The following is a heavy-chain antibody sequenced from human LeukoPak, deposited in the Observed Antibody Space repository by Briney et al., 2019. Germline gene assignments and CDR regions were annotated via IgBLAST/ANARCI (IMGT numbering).Heavy chain of an antibody. CDR2: SSESGGPI. D-gene: IGHD3-3*01. Sequence: GGSLRLSCAPSVYTFSIYSMNRVRQAPGKGLAWVLYSSESGGPIYYADSVKGRFTISRDNSKNTVYLQMNSLRAEDTAVYYCAKSRSGYYYFDYWGQGILVTVSS. V-gene: IGHV3-23*01. CDR1: VYTFSIYS. J-gene: IGHJ4*02. CDR3: AKSRSGYYYFDY.